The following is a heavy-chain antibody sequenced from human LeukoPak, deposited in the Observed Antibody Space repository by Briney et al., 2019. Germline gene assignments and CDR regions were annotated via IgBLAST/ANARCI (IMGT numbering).Heavy chain of an antibody. CDR2: ISGSGGST. Sequence: GGSLRLSCAASGFTFSSYAMSWVRQAPGKGLEWVSAISGSGGSTYYADSVKGRFTISRDNSKNTLYLQMNSLRAEDTAVYYCAKDLPRYYDFWSGYGTDGFDPWGQGTLVTVSS. V-gene: IGHV3-23*01. CDR1: GFTFSSYA. J-gene: IGHJ5*02. CDR3: AKDLPRYYDFWSGYGTDGFDP. D-gene: IGHD3-3*01.